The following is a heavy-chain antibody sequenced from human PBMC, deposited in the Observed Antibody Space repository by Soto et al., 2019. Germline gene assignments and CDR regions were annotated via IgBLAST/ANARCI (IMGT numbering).Heavy chain of an antibody. D-gene: IGHD2-15*01. CDR3: VRSGGKTRDY. V-gene: IGHV5-51*01. CDR1: GYTFSSYW. CDR2: IHCDDSDT. Sequence: DVQLVQSGAAVKKPGESLRISCKGSGYTFSSYWIGWVRQMPGKGLEWMGIIHCDDSDTEYSPSFEGQVTISADKSISSAYLQWRRLRASDNDTYYCVRSGGKTRDYWGQGTLVTVSS. J-gene: IGHJ4*02.